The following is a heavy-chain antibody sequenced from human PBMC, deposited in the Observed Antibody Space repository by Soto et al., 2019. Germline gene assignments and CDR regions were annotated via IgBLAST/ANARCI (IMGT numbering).Heavy chain of an antibody. Sequence: EVQLLQSGGGLVQPGGSLRLSCVASGFTFSKFEMIWVRQAPGKGLEWLLYITGSGSAQHYANSVRGRFTISRDNAKNSLYLQLDSVRVEDTAVYYCARDHEAGGIGWFAPWGQGTLVTVSS. V-gene: IGHV3-48*03. CDR3: ARDHEAGGIGWFAP. CDR2: ITGSGSAQ. J-gene: IGHJ5*02. CDR1: GFTFSKFE. D-gene: IGHD3-3*02.